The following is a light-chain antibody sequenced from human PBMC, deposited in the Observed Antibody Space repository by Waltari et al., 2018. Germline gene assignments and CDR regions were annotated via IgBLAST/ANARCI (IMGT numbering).Light chain of an antibody. CDR2: KTS. Sequence: DIQMTQSPSTLSASVGDSVTITCRASQSVSTWLAWYQQKPGKAPKLLIFKTSNLESGVLSRFRGSGSGTEFTLTISSLQPDDSASYYCLQYDTYSTWTFGQGTRVEVK. J-gene: IGKJ1*01. CDR1: QSVSTW. CDR3: LQYDTYSTWT. V-gene: IGKV1-5*03.